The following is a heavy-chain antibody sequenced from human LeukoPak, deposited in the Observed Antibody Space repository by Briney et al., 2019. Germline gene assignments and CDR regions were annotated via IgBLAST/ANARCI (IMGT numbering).Heavy chain of an antibody. Sequence: PGGSLRLSCAASGFTFSSYAMHWVRQAPGKGLEYVSAISSNGGSTYYANSVKGRFTISRDNSKNTLYLQMGSLGAEDMAVYYCARAAAYYDFWSGYYTYFDYWGQGTLVTVSS. J-gene: IGHJ4*02. CDR2: ISSNGGST. D-gene: IGHD3-3*01. CDR3: ARAAAYYDFWSGYYTYFDY. CDR1: GFTFSSYA. V-gene: IGHV3-64*01.